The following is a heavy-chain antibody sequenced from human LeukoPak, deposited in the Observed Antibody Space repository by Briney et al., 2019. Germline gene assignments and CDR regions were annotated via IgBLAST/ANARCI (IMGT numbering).Heavy chain of an antibody. CDR2: IYNSGTT. CDR1: GGSINNFY. V-gene: IGHV4-59*01. D-gene: IGHD2-21*02. J-gene: IGHJ6*03. CDR3: ARITCGGDCRAHYYHYYMDV. Sequence: SETLSLTCTVSGGSINNFYWNWVRLLPGRGLEWIGYIYNSGTTYYNPSLKSRVTMSIDTSRKQFSLRLSSVTAADTAMYYCARITCGGDCRAHYYHYYMDVWGKGTRVTISS.